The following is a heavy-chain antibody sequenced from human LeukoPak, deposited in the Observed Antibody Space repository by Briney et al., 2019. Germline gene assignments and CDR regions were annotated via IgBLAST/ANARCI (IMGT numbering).Heavy chain of an antibody. J-gene: IGHJ4*02. Sequence: GASVKVSCKASGYTVTSYGISWVRQAPGQALEWIGWISANNGNTNYAQKLQGRVTMTRDTSASTAYMELRSLRSDDTAVYYCARGIYGDGVDYWGQGTLVTVSS. CDR1: GYTVTSYG. V-gene: IGHV1-18*01. CDR2: ISANNGNT. CDR3: ARGIYGDGVDY. D-gene: IGHD4-17*01.